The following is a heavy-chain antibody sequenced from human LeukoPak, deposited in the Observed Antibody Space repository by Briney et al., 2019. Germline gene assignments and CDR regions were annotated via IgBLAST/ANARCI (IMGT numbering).Heavy chain of an antibody. V-gene: IGHV3-30*18. Sequence: GRSLRLSCAASGFTFSSYGMHWVRQAPGKGLEWVAVISYDGSNQYYADFVKGRFTISRDNSKNTLHLQMNSLRAEDTAVYYCAKDSQYSSTWGSYVWGKGTTVTVSS. D-gene: IGHD6-13*01. J-gene: IGHJ6*04. CDR1: GFTFSSYG. CDR2: ISYDGSNQ. CDR3: AKDSQYSSTWGSYV.